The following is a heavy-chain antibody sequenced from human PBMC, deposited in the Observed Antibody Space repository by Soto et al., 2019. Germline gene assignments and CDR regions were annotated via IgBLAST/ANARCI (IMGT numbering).Heavy chain of an antibody. V-gene: IGHV1-24*01. CDR1: GYTLTELS. D-gene: IGHD3-9*01. Sequence: ASVKISFKVSGYTLTELSMQFVLQAPGKGLEWMGGFDPEDGETIYAQKFQGRVTMTEDTSTDTAYMELSSLRSEDTAVYYCATEAFDILTGYDYYFDYWGQGTLVTVSS. CDR3: ATEAFDILTGYDYYFDY. CDR2: FDPEDGET. J-gene: IGHJ4*02.